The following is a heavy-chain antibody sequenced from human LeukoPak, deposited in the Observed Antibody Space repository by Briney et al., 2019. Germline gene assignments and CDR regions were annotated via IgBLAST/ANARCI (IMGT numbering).Heavy chain of an antibody. CDR2: IYYSGST. V-gene: IGHV4-59*11. CDR3: ARDRIVVVPAAITGLRYYYYYMGV. J-gene: IGHJ6*03. Sequence: SETLSLTCTVSGGSISSHYWSWIRQPPGKGLEWIGYIYYSGSTNYNPSLKSRVTISVDTSKNQFSLKLSSVTAADTAVYYCARDRIVVVPAAITGLRYYYYYMGVWGKGTTVTVSS. CDR1: GGSISSHY. D-gene: IGHD2-2*01.